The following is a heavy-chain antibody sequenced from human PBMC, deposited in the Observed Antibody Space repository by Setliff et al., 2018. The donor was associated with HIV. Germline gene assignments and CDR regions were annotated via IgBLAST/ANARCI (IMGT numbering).Heavy chain of an antibody. Sequence: SETLSLTCTVSGGSISSYYWSWIRQPPGKGLEWIGYIYYSGSTNYNPSLKSRVAISVDTSKNQFSLKLSSVTAADTAVYYCARTAYDYGDYADEDYYYGMDVWGQGTTVTVSS. CDR2: IYYSGST. CDR1: GGSISSYY. D-gene: IGHD4-17*01. CDR3: ARTAYDYGDYADEDYYYGMDV. J-gene: IGHJ6*02. V-gene: IGHV4-59*01.